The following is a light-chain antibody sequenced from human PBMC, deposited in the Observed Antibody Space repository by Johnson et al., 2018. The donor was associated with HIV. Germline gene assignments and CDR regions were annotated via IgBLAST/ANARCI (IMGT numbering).Light chain of an antibody. V-gene: IGLV1-44*01. CDR1: SYNIGNNY. CDR2: ENN. CDR3: AAWDDSLNGFYV. J-gene: IGLJ1*01. Sequence: QSVLTQPPSVSAAPGQKVTISCSGSSYNIGNNYVSWYQQFPGTAPKLLIYENNQRPSGVPDRFSGSKSGTSASLALRGLQSEDEAAYYCAAWDDSLNGFYVFGTGTKVTVL.